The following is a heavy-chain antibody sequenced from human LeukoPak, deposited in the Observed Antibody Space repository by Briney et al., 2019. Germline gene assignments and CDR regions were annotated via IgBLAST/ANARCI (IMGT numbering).Heavy chain of an antibody. CDR1: GFTFSSYW. V-gene: IGHV3-7*02. CDR2: IKQDGSER. J-gene: IGHJ4*02. D-gene: IGHD6-13*01. CDR3: ARGHSSSWPTVDY. Sequence: GGSLRLSCAASGFTFSSYWMHWVRQAPGKGLEWVANIKQDGSERYYVDSVKGRFTISRDNAKSSLYLQMNSLRDEDTAVYYCARGHSSSWPTVDYWGQGTLVTVSS.